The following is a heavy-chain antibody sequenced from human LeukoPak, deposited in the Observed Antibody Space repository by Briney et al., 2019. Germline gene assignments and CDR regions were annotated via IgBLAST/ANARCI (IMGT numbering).Heavy chain of an antibody. D-gene: IGHD3-22*01. V-gene: IGHV4-59*01. CDR1: GGSISSYY. J-gene: IGHJ5*02. CDR2: IYYSGST. Sequence: SETLSLTCTVSGGSISSYYWSWIRQPPGKGLEWIGYIYYSGSTNYNPSLKSRVTISVDTSKNQFSLKLSSVTAADTAVYYCARVRGDPTGSYDSSGYYFFSWFDPWGPGTLVTVSS. CDR3: ARVRGDPTGSYDSSGYYFFSWFDP.